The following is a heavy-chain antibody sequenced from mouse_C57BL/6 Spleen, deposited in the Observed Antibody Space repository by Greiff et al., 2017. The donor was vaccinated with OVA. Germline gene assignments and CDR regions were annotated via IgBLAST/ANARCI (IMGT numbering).Heavy chain of an antibody. V-gene: IGHV5-4*01. CDR1: GFTFSSYA. D-gene: IGHD1-1*01. J-gene: IGHJ4*01. CDR2: ISDGGSYT. CDR3: ARDGGHYGSSYYAMDY. Sequence: EVQGVESGGGLVKPGGSLKLSCAASGFTFSSYAMSWVRQTPEKRLEWVATISDGGSYTYYPDNVKGRFTISRDNAKNNLYLQMSHLKSEDTAMYYGARDGGHYGSSYYAMDYWGQGTSVTVSS.